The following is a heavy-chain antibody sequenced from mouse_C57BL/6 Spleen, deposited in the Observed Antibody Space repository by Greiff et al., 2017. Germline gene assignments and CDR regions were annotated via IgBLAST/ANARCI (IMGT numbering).Heavy chain of an antibody. CDR3: ASITTVGGYFDY. D-gene: IGHD1-1*01. J-gene: IGHJ2*01. V-gene: IGHV1-52*01. CDR1: GYTFTSYW. CDR2: IDPSDSET. Sequence: QVQLQQPGAELVRPGSSVKLSCKASGYTFTSYWMHWVKQRPIQGLEWIGNIDPSDSETHYNQKFKDKATLTVDKSSSTAYMQLSSLTSEDSAVYYCASITTVGGYFDYWGQGTTLTVSS.